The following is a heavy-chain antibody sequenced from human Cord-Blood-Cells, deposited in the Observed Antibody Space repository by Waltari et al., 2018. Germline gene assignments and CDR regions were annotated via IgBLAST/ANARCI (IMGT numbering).Heavy chain of an antibody. V-gene: IGHV3-53*01. CDR1: GFTVSSHY. CDR2: IYSGGST. D-gene: IGHD5-12*01. Sequence: EVQLVESGGGLIKTGGSLRLSCAASGFTVSSHYMSWVRQAPGKGLEWVSVIYSGGSTYYADSVKGRFTISRDNSKNTLYLQMNSLRAEDTAVYYCAREGRYSGYDFAFDIWGQGTMVTVSS. J-gene: IGHJ3*02. CDR3: AREGRYSGYDFAFDI.